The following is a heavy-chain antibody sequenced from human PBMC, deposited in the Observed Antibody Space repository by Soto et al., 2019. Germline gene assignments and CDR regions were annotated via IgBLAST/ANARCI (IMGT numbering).Heavy chain of an antibody. Sequence: ASGKVSCKASGYTFTRSGISRVLQAPGQALEWMGWISAYNGNTNYAQKLQGRVTMTTDTSTSTAYMELRSLRSDDTAVYYCAGGPLRVGATMVAFDIWGEGT. D-gene: IGHD1-26*01. CDR3: AGGPLRVGATMVAFDI. J-gene: IGHJ3*02. V-gene: IGHV1-18*04. CDR2: ISAYNGNT. CDR1: GYTFTRSG.